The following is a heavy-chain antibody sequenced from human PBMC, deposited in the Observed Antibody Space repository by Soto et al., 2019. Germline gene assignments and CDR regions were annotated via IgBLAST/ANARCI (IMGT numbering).Heavy chain of an antibody. CDR2: INHSGST. J-gene: IGHJ6*03. Sequence: QVQLQQWGAGLLKPSETLSLTCAVYGGSFSGYYWSWIRQPPGKGLEWIGEINHSGSTNYNPSLKSRVTKSVDTSKNQFSLKLSSVTAADTAVYYCARVKITMVRGVINYYYYMDVWGKGTTVTVSS. V-gene: IGHV4-34*01. CDR1: GGSFSGYY. CDR3: ARVKITMVRGVINYYYYMDV. D-gene: IGHD3-10*01.